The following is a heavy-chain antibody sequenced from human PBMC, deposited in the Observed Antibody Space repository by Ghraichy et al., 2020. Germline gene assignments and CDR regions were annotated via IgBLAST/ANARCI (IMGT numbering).Heavy chain of an antibody. CDR2: IYYSGST. V-gene: IGHV4-59*08. CDR3: AGQLFGAQVPPPLTWFDP. Sequence: SETLSLTCTVSGGSISSYYWSWIRQLPGKGLEWIGYIYYSGSTNYNPSLKSRVTISVDTSKNQFSLKLSSVTAAETAVYYCAGQLFGAQVPPPLTWFDPWGQGTLVTVSS. J-gene: IGHJ5*02. CDR1: GGSISSYY. D-gene: IGHD4/OR15-4a*01.